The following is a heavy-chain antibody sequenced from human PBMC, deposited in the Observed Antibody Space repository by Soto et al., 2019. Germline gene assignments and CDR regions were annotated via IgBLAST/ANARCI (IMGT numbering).Heavy chain of an antibody. D-gene: IGHD2-2*01. J-gene: IGHJ5*02. CDR3: VRDLKVPAAMSWFDP. CDR1: GGSISSYY. Sequence: QVQLQESGPGLVKPSETLSLTCTVSGGSISSYYWSWIRQPAGKGLEWIGRIYTSGSTNYNPSLKSRVTMSVDTSKNQFSLKLSSVTAADTAVYYCVRDLKVPAAMSWFDPWGQGTLVTVSS. V-gene: IGHV4-4*07. CDR2: IYTSGST.